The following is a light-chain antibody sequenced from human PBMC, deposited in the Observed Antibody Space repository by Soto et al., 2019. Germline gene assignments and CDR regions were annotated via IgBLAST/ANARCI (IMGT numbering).Light chain of an antibody. Sequence: TVMTQSPATLSVSPGERATLSCRASQSISTYLAWYQLTPGQAPRLLIYGASTRATGIPARFGGSGSETEFTLTISSLQSEDFAVYYCQQYSSWPLTFGGGTKVEIK. V-gene: IGKV3-15*01. CDR1: QSISTY. CDR2: GAS. J-gene: IGKJ4*01. CDR3: QQYSSWPLT.